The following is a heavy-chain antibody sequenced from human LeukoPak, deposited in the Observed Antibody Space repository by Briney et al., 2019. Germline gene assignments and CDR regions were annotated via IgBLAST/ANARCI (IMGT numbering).Heavy chain of an antibody. CDR1: GYSISSGYY. V-gene: IGHV4-38-2*02. CDR3: ARVRGYCSGGSCYADY. D-gene: IGHD2-15*01. J-gene: IGHJ4*02. CDR2: IYHSGGT. Sequence: SETLSLTCTVSGYSISSGYYWGWIRQPPGKGLEWIGSIYHSGGTYYNPSLKSRVTISVDTSKNQFSLKLSSVTAADTAVYYCARVRGYCSGGSCYADYWGQGTLVTVSS.